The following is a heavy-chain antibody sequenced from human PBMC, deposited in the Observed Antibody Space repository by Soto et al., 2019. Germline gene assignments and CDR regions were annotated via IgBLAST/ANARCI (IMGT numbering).Heavy chain of an antibody. D-gene: IGHD2-15*01. Sequence: PGGSLRLSCATSGFTFSIYSMNWFRQAPGKGLEWVSYISSSSTTKYYADSVKGRFTISRDNAKNSLYLQMNSLRAEDTAVYYCARDGCSGSNCLNWFDPWGQGT. V-gene: IGHV3-48*01. CDR3: ARDGCSGSNCLNWFDP. CDR1: GFTFSIYS. CDR2: ISSSSTTK. J-gene: IGHJ5*02.